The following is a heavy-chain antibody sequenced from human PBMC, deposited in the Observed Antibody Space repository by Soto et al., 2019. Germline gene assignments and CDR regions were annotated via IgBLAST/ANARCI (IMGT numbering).Heavy chain of an antibody. CDR1: GFTFSDYY. CDR3: ARDLGYYDSSGYFDY. J-gene: IGHJ4*02. V-gene: IGHV3-11*01. D-gene: IGHD3-22*01. CDR2: IDSSGSII. Sequence: WGSLRLSCSASGFTFSDYYIIWIRHSPLKGLEWISYIDSSGSIIYYADSVKGRFTISRDNAKNSLYLQMNSLRAEDTAVYYCARDLGYYDSSGYFDYWGQGTLVTVSS.